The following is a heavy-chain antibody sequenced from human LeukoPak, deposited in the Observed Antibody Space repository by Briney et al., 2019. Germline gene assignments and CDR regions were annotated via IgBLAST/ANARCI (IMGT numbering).Heavy chain of an antibody. V-gene: IGHV1-2*02. D-gene: IGHD6-19*01. Sequence: ASVKVSCKASGYTFTGYYMHWVRQAPGQGLEWMGWINPNSGGTNYAQKFQGRVTMTRNTSISTAYMELSRLRSDDTAVYYCARVSGSVAGPRGHFDIWGQGTMVTVSS. CDR3: ARVSGSVAGPRGHFDI. CDR2: INPNSGGT. CDR1: GYTFTGYY. J-gene: IGHJ3*02.